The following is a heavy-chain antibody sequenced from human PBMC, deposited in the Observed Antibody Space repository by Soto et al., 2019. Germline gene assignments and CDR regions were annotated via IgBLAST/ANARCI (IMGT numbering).Heavy chain of an antibody. Sequence: GGSLRLSCAASGFTFSSYSMNWVRQAQGKGLEWVSSISSSSSYIYYADSVKGRFTISRDNAKNSLYLQMNSLRAEDTAVYYCAREETGEGAFDIWGQGTMVTVSS. CDR2: ISSSSSYI. V-gene: IGHV3-21*01. CDR1: GFTFSSYS. CDR3: AREETGEGAFDI. D-gene: IGHD7-27*01. J-gene: IGHJ3*02.